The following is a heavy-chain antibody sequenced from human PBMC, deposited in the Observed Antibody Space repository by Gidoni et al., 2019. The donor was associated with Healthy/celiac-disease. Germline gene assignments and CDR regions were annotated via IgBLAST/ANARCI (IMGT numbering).Heavy chain of an antibody. Sequence: QVQLQESGPGLVKPSETLSLTCTVSGGSISSYYWSWIRQPPGKGLEWIGYIYYSGSTNYNPSLKSRVTISVDTSKNQFSLKLSSVTAADTAVYYCARAPDVAVTTFDYWGQGTLVTVSS. J-gene: IGHJ4*02. CDR2: IYYSGST. V-gene: IGHV4-59*01. D-gene: IGHD2-21*02. CDR1: GGSISSYY. CDR3: ARAPDVAVTTFDY.